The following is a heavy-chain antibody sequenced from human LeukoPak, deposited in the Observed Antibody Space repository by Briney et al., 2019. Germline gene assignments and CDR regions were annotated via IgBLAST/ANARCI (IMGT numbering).Heavy chain of an antibody. J-gene: IGHJ4*02. CDR1: GFTVSSNS. CDR2: IYSGGNT. Sequence: GGSLRLSCTVSGFTVSSNSMSWVRQAPGKGLEWVSFIYSGGNTHYSDSVKGRFTISRDNSKNTLYLQMNGLRAEDTAVYYCARRAGEYSHPYDYWGQGNLVTVSS. V-gene: IGHV3-53*01. CDR3: ARRAGEYSHPYDY. D-gene: IGHD4-17*01.